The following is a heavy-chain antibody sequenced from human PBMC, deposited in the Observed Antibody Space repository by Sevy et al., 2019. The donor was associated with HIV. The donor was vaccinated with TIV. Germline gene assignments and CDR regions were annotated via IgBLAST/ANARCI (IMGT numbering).Heavy chain of an antibody. Sequence: SETLSLTCTVSGGSISSYYWSWLRQPAGKGLEWLGRIYTTGYTDYNPSLKSRVTMSADTSQNQFSLKLTSVTAADTAVYYCARDNWTPSNWFDPWGQRALVTVSS. D-gene: IGHD1-1*01. CDR1: GGSISSYY. V-gene: IGHV4-4*07. CDR3: ARDNWTPSNWFDP. J-gene: IGHJ5*02. CDR2: IYTTGYT.